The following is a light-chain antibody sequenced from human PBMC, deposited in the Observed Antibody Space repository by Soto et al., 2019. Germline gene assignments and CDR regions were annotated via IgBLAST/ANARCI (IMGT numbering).Light chain of an antibody. J-gene: IGKJ1*01. CDR2: DAS. V-gene: IGKV3-20*01. Sequence: EIVLTQSPGTLSLSPGERATLSCRASQSVISSYLAWYQQKPGQAPRLLIYDASSRATGIPARFSGSGSGTDFTLTISRLEPEDFAVYYCQQYGSSLWTFGQGTKVEIK. CDR1: QSVISSY. CDR3: QQYGSSLWT.